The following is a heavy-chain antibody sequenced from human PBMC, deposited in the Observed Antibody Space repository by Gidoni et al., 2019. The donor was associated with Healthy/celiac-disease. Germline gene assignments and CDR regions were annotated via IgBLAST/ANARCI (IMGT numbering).Heavy chain of an antibody. D-gene: IGHD2-15*01. CDR2: LEPEDGET. CDR1: GYTLTELS. J-gene: IGHJ4*02. CDR3: ATERGDWSGGSCYAIDY. V-gene: IGHV1-24*01. Sequence: QVQLVQSGAEVKKPGVSVKVTCKVSGYTLTELSMHWVRQAHGKGLEWRGGLEPEDGETIYAQKVPGRVTMTEDTSTDTAYMELSSLISEDTAVYYCATERGDWSGGSCYAIDYWGQGTLVTVSS.